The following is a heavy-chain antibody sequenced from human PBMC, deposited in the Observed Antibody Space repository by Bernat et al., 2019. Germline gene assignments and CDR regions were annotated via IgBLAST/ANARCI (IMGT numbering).Heavy chain of an antibody. CDR1: GLTFSSYG. CDR3: AKRAAGNYGMDV. J-gene: IGHJ6*02. Sequence: QVQLVESGGGVVQPGRSLRLSCAASGLTFSSYGMHWVRQAQGKGLEWVAVISYDGSNKYYADSVKGRFTISRDNSKNTLYLQMNSLRAEDTAVYYCAKRAAGNYGMDVWGQGTTVTVSS. CDR2: ISYDGSNK. V-gene: IGHV3-30*18.